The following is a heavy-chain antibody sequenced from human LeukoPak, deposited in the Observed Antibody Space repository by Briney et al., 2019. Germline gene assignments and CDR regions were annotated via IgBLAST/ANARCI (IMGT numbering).Heavy chain of an antibody. V-gene: IGHV4-39*07. Sequence: ETLSLTCTVSGGSVYTSDYYWGWVRQPPGKGPEWIGDIFYTGKTNYNPSLKSRVSISIDTSKNQFSLKLTSVTAADTAVYYCARVFDSWGQGTLVTVSS. CDR1: GGSVYTSDYY. CDR3: ARVFDS. CDR2: IFYTGKT. J-gene: IGHJ4*02.